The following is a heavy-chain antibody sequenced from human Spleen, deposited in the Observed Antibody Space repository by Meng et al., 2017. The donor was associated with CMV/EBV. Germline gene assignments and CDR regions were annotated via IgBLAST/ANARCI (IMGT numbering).Heavy chain of an antibody. CDR2: INPNSGIT. V-gene: IGHV1-2*02. J-gene: IGHJ6*02. Sequence: ASVKVSCKASGYTFTGYYMHWVRQAPGQGLEWMGMINPNSGITDYAQKFQGRVSMTRNTAISTAYMDLSSLRSEDTAVYYCARDQRVTVFGVVVRRYGLDAWGQGTTVTVSS. CDR3: ARDQRVTVFGVVVRRYGLDA. CDR1: GYTFTGYY. D-gene: IGHD3-3*01.